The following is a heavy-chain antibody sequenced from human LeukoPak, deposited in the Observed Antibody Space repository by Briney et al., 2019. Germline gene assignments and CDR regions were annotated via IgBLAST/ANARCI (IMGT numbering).Heavy chain of an antibody. CDR2: ISWNSGSI. CDR1: GFTFDDYA. CDR3: AKDQFYYYDSSGYSDY. V-gene: IGHV3-9*01. D-gene: IGHD3-22*01. J-gene: IGHJ4*02. Sequence: PGRSLRLSCAASGFTFDDYAMHWVRQAPGKGLEWVSGISWNSGSIGYADSVKGRFTISRDNSKNTLYLQMNSLRAEDTAVYYCAKDQFYYYDSSGYSDYWGQGTLVTVSS.